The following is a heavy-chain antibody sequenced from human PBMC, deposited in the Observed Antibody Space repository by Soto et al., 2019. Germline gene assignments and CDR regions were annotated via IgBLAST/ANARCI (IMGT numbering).Heavy chain of an antibody. CDR2: ISYSGST. CDR3: ARGTRATQYYYYFYGMDV. J-gene: IGHJ6*02. CDR1: GGSISTYY. V-gene: IGHV4-59*01. Sequence: PSETLSFTCTVSGGSISTYYWTWIRQPPGKGLEWIGYISYSGSTNYNPSLKSRLTISLNTSKKHFSLKLSSVTAADTAVYYCARGTRATQYYYYFYGMDVWGQGTTVTVS.